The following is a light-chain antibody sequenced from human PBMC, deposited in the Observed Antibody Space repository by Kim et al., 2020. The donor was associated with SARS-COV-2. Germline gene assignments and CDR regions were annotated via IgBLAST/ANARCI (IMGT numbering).Light chain of an antibody. CDR2: WAS. CDR1: QSVFYSPDNKNY. CDR3: QQCYSYPVT. V-gene: IGKV4-1*01. Sequence: DIVMTQSPDSLAVSLGGRATINCKSSQSVFYSPDNKNYLAWYQQKPGQPPKLLISWASIRESGVPDRFSGSGSGTDFTLTISSLQAEDVAAYYCQQCYSYPVTFGGGTKVDIK. J-gene: IGKJ4*01.